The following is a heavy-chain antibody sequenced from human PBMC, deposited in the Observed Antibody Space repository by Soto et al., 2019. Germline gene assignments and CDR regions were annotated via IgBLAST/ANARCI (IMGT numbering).Heavy chain of an antibody. CDR3: TRLRGAVAGTGGVY. J-gene: IGHJ4*02. V-gene: IGHV3-73*02. D-gene: IGHD6-19*01. Sequence: EVQLVESGGGLVQPGGSLKLSCAASGFTFSGSAMHWVRQASGKGLEWVGRIRTKANSYATAYAASVKGRFTISRDDSKNTAYLQMNSLKTEDTAVYYCTRLRGAVAGTGGVYWGQGTLVTVSS. CDR1: GFTFSGSA. CDR2: IRTKANSYAT.